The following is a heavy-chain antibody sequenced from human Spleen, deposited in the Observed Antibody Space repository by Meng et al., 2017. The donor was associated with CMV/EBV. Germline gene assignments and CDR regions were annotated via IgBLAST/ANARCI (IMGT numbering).Heavy chain of an antibody. CDR3: TSGSQFRDSPVAPFDF. Sequence: GESLKISCAASGFTFSNYVMSWVRQAPGKGLEWVSTISGSGGSAYYADSVKGRFTISRDDSQNMAYLQMDRLKTEDTAVYYCTSGSQFRDSPVAPFDFWGQGTLVTVSS. J-gene: IGHJ4*02. CDR2: ISGSGGSA. D-gene: IGHD1-26*01. CDR1: GFTFSNYV. V-gene: IGHV3-23*01.